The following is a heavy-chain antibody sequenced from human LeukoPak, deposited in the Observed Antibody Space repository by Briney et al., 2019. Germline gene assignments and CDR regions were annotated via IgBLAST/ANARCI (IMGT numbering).Heavy chain of an antibody. D-gene: IGHD6-19*01. CDR3: ARGTPEQWPDKCYFDS. CDR1: GGSISSASYY. Sequence: SETLSLTCTVSGGSISSASYYWSWIRQPAGKGLEWIGRIYTSGSTNYNPSLKSRVTISVDTSKNQFPLKLSSVTAADTAVYYCARGTPEQWPDKCYFDSWGQGTLVTVSS. V-gene: IGHV4-61*02. J-gene: IGHJ4*02. CDR2: IYTSGST.